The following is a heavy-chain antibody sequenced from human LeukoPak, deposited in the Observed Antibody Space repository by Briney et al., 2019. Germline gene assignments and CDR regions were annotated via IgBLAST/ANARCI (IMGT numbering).Heavy chain of an antibody. J-gene: IGHJ3*02. Sequence: PGGSLRLSCAASGFTFSCYWMSWVRQAPGKGLEWVANIKKDGSGKYYVDSVKGRFTISRDNAKNSLYLQMNSLRAEDTAVYYCARVDSSGYSTPGDAFDIWGQGTMVTVSS. CDR1: GFTFSCYW. D-gene: IGHD3-22*01. CDR2: IKKDGSGK. CDR3: ARVDSSGYSTPGDAFDI. V-gene: IGHV3-7*01.